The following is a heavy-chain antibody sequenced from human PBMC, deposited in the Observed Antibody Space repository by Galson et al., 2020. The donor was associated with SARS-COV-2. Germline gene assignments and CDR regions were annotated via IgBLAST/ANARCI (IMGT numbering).Heavy chain of an antibody. CDR3: STGWGAYYYYYMDV. D-gene: IGHD3-16*01. CDR1: GFSFSHAW. J-gene: IGHJ6*03. Sequence: GGSLRISCVASGFSFSHAWMSWVRQAPGKVLDWVGRIKSNSDHGTTDYAPFVEGRFTISRDDSKNTLYLDMNSLKSDDAAVYYCSTGWGAYYYYYMDVWGKGTTVTVSS. CDR2: IKSNSDHGTT. V-gene: IGHV3-15*01.